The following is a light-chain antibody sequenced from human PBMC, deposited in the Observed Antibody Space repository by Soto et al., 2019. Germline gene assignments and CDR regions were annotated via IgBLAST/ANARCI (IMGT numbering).Light chain of an antibody. J-gene: IGKJ1*01. V-gene: IGKV3-11*01. Sequence: EIVLTHSPATLSLSPCERATLSCRASQTVSDYLAWRKPGQAPRLFIYDASNRATGIPARFSGSGSGTDFTLSISSLEPEDFAVYYCQQRTNWPPWTVGQGTKVDIK. CDR3: QQRTNWPPWT. CDR1: QTVSDY. CDR2: DAS.